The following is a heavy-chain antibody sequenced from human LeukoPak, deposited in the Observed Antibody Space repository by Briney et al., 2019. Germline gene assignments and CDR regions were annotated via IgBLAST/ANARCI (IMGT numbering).Heavy chain of an antibody. J-gene: IGHJ4*02. D-gene: IGHD1-7*01. V-gene: IGHV3-23*01. CDR1: GFSFSSYA. CDR3: AKDVYNWNFYFDY. CDR2: ISASGYST. Sequence: GGSLRLSCAASGFSFSSYAMSWVRQAPGKGLEWVSAISASGYSTYYADSVKGRFTISRDNSKKTLYLQMNSLRAEDTAIFYCAKDVYNWNFYFDYWGQGTLVTVSS.